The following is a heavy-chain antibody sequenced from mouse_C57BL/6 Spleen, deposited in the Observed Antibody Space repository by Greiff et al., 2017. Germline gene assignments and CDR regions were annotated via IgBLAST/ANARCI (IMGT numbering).Heavy chain of an antibody. V-gene: IGHV1-81*01. CDR2: IYPRSGNT. D-gene: IGHD2-2*01. Sequence: QVQLQQSGAELARPGASVKLSCKASGYTFTSYGISWVKQRTGQGLEWIGEIYPRSGNTYYNEKFKCKATLTADKSSSTAYMELRSLTSEDSAVYFCARYDGYGHAMDYWGQGTSVTVSS. J-gene: IGHJ4*01. CDR3: ARYDGYGHAMDY. CDR1: GYTFTSYG.